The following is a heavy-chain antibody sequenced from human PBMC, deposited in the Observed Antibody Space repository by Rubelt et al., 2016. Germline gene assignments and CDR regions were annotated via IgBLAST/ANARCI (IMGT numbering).Heavy chain of an antibody. D-gene: IGHD3-22*01. CDR2: IWYDGSNK. CDR1: GLTFSSYG. V-gene: IGHV3-33*01. Sequence: GLTFSSYGMHWVRQAPGKGLEWVAVIWYDGSNKYYADSVKGRFTISRDNSKNTLYLQMNSLRAEDTAVYYCAGSWTYYYDSSGPERFDYWGQGTLVTVSS. CDR3: AGSWTYYYDSSGPERFDY. J-gene: IGHJ4*02.